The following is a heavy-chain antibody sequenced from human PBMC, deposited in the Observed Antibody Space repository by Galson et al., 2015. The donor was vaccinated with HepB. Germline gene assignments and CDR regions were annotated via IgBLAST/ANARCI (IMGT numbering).Heavy chain of an antibody. Sequence: SVKVSCKASGYTFTGYYMHWVRQAPGQGLEWMGWINPNSGGTNYAQKFQGRVTMTRDTSISTAYMELSRLRSDDTAVYYCAVLDYYYYYYMDVWGKGTTVTVSS. V-gene: IGHV1-2*02. D-gene: IGHD3-3*02. CDR1: GYTFTGYY. J-gene: IGHJ6*03. CDR2: INPNSGGT. CDR3: AVLDYYYYYYMDV.